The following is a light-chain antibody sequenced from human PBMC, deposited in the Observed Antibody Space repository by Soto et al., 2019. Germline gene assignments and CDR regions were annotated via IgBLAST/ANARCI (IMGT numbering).Light chain of an antibody. CDR3: QQYNNWPYT. Sequence: EVVMTQSPATLSVSPGERATLSCRASQRVSRNLAWYQQKPGQAPRLLIYGASTRATGLPARFSGSGSGTEFTLTISSLQSEDFAVYYCQQYNNWPYTFGQGTKLDIK. J-gene: IGKJ2*01. V-gene: IGKV3-15*01. CDR1: QRVSRN. CDR2: GAS.